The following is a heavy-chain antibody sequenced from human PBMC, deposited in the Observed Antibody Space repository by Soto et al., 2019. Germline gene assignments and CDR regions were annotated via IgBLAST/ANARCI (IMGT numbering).Heavy chain of an antibody. Sequence: QVQLVQSGPEVKTPGSSVRVSCKASGGTFSSHVVSWVRQAPGQGLEWMGGIIPIFETSNYAQKFQGRVSITADEATNTAYMDLRSLTSEDTAIYYCARPLSWYRSDCYSANDAFNGWGQGTMVIVSS. CDR1: GGTFSSHV. CDR2: IIPIFETS. CDR3: ARPLSWYRSDCYSANDAFNG. J-gene: IGHJ3*01. V-gene: IGHV1-69*01. D-gene: IGHD2-15*01.